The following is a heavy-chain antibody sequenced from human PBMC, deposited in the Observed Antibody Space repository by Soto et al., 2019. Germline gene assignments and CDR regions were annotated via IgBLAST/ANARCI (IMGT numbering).Heavy chain of an antibody. CDR3: ARDRGRGGSYYIYFYGMDV. Sequence: QVQVVQSGAEVKKPGASVKVSCKASGYTFTTYYIHWVRQAPGQGLEWMGVINPSGGSINYAQKFQGRVNMTRDKSTSTVYMELSSLRSEDTAVYYCARDRGRGGSYYIYFYGMDVWGQGTTVTVSS. CDR1: GYTFTTYY. D-gene: IGHD1-26*01. J-gene: IGHJ6*02. V-gene: IGHV1-46*01. CDR2: INPSGGSI.